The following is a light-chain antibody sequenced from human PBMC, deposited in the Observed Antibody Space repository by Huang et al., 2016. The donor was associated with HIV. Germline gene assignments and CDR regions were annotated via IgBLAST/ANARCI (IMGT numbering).Light chain of an antibody. CDR1: QSVYSSSTSKDY. CDR2: WAS. J-gene: IGKJ1*01. CDR3: QQYYSSPQT. V-gene: IGKV4-1*01. Sequence: DIIMTQSPDSLAVSLGERATLNCRSSQSVYSSSTSKDYMAWLQHNPGQPPRLLLFWASTREAGVPGRFSGSGSGTHFTLTIANLEAEDAAIYYCQQYYSSPQTFGQGTRVEVK.